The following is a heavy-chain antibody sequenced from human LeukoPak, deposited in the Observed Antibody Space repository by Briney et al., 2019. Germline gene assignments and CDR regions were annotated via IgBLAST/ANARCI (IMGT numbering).Heavy chain of an antibody. V-gene: IGHV1-46*01. CDR3: ARDGNYYGSGSYYNWFDP. J-gene: IGHJ5*02. D-gene: IGHD3-10*01. CDR1: GYTFTSYY. CDR2: INPSGGST. Sequence: ASVKVSCKASGYTFTSYYMHWVRQAPGHGLEWMGIINPSGGSTSYAQKFQDRVTMTRDTSTSTVYMELTSLRSEDTAVYYCARDGNYYGSGSYYNWFDPWGQGTLVTVSS.